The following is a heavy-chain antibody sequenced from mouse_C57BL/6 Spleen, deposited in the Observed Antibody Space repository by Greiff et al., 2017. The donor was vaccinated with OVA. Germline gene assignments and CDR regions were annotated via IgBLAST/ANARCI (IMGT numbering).Heavy chain of an antibody. J-gene: IGHJ2*01. V-gene: IGHV1-82*01. CDR3: ARESGDY. CDR2: IYPGDGDT. Sequence: VQLQESGPELVKPGASVKISCKASGYAFSSSWMNWVKQRPGKGLEWIGRIYPGDGDTNYNGKFKGKATLTADKSSSTAYMQLSSLTSEDSAVYFWARESGDYWGQGTTRTVSS. D-gene: IGHD1-3*01. CDR1: GYAFSSSW.